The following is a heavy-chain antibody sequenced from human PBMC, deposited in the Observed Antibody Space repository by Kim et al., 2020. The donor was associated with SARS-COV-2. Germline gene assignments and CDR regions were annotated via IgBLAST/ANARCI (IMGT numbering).Heavy chain of an antibody. CDR3: ARGSGAFCSGGSCYCDY. Sequence: LTSRVTISVETSKNQFSLKLSSVTAADTAVYYCARGSGAFCSGGSCYCDYWGQGTLVTVSS. D-gene: IGHD2-15*01. V-gene: IGHV4-34*01. J-gene: IGHJ4*02.